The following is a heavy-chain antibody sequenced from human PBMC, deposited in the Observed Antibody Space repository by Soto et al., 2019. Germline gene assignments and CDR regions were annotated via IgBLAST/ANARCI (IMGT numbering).Heavy chain of an antibody. CDR1: GFSLSTSGVG. CDR3: AHTLYYYDSSGYYSHAEYFQH. D-gene: IGHD3-22*01. J-gene: IGHJ1*01. Sequence: QITLKESGPTLVKPTQTLTLTCTFSGFSLSTSGVGVGWIRQPPGKALEWLALIYWDDDKRYSPSLKSRLTMTTSTSXNXLXLXXTHMDPVDTAPYYCAHTLYYYDSSGYYSHAEYFQHWGQGTLVTVSS. V-gene: IGHV2-5*02. CDR2: IYWDDDK.